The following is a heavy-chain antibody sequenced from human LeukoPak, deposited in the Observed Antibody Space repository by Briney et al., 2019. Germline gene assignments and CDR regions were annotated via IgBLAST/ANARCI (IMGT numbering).Heavy chain of an antibody. J-gene: IGHJ5*02. CDR3: ARSGSAWFDP. V-gene: IGHV6-1*01. D-gene: IGHD3-10*01. CDR2: TYYRSTWFN. Sequence: SQTLSLTCDISGDSVSSDSAAWNWIRQSPSIGLEWLGRTYYRSTWFNDYAVSVKSRITINPDTSKNQFSLQLSSVTPEDTAVYFCARSGSAWFDPWGQGTLVTVSS. CDR1: GDSVSSDSAA.